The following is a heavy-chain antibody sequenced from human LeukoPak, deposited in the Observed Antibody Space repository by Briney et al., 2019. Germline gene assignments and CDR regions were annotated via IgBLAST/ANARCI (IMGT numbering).Heavy chain of an antibody. Sequence: QPGGSLRLSCAASGFTFSSYAMSWVRQSRGKGLEWVSAISGSGCSRYYADSVKGRFTISRDNSKNTLYLQMNRLRDEDTAVYYCAKVPQPRIISTSSWYVHTPYYFDYWGQGTLVTVSS. V-gene: IGHV3-23*01. CDR2: ISGSGCSR. CDR1: GFTFSSYA. D-gene: IGHD6-13*01. CDR3: AKVPQPRIISTSSWYVHTPYYFDY. J-gene: IGHJ4*02.